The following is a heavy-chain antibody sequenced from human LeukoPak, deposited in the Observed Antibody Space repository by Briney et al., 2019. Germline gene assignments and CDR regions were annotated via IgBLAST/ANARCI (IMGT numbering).Heavy chain of an antibody. CDR2: ISSSSSYI. V-gene: IGHV3-21*01. CDR1: GFTFSSYD. Sequence: TGGSLRLSCAASGFTFSSYDMNWVRQAPGKGLEWVSYISSSSSYIYYADSVKGRFTISRDNAKNSLYLQMDSLRAEDTAVYYCARVDAFDLWGQGTMVTVSS. CDR3: ARVDAFDL. J-gene: IGHJ3*01.